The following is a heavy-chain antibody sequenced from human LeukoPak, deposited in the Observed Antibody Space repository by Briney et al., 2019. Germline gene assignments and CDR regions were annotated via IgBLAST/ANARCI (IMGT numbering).Heavy chain of an antibody. CDR3: ARTPAMNDYVWGNRMYYFDY. D-gene: IGHD3-16*01. V-gene: IGHV3-11*04. CDR2: ISSSGSTI. Sequence: PGGSLRLSCAASGFTFCDYYMSWIRQAPGKGLEWVSYISSSGSTIYYADSVKGRFTISRDNAKNSLYLQMNSLRAEDTAVYYCARTPAMNDYVWGNRMYYFDYWGQGTLVTVSS. J-gene: IGHJ4*02. CDR1: GFTFCDYY.